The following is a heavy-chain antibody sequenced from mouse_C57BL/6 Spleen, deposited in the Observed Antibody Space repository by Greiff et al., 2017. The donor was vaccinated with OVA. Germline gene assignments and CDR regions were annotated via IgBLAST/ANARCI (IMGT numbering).Heavy chain of an antibody. V-gene: IGHV1-75*01. D-gene: IGHD3-2*02. CDR2: IFPGSGST. CDR1: GYTFTDYY. CDR3: ATETAQAKRTWFAY. J-gene: IGHJ3*01. Sequence: QVQLQQSGPELVKPGASVKISCKASGYTFTDYYINWVKQRPGQGLEWIGWIFPGSGSTYYNEKFKGKATLTVDKSSSTAYMLLSSLTSEDSAVYFCATETAQAKRTWFAYWGQGTLVTVSA.